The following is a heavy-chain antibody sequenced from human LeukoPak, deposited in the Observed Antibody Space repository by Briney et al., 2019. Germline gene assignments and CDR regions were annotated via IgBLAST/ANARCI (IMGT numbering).Heavy chain of an antibody. J-gene: IGHJ4*02. Sequence: GGSLRLSCAASGFTFSSYWMNWARQAPGKGLEWVASINHNGNVNYYVDSVKGRFTISRDNSKNTLYLQMNSLRAEDTAVYYCAKDLWFGETRIKGRFDYWGQGTLVTVSS. V-gene: IGHV3-7*03. CDR1: GFTFSSYW. CDR2: INHNGNVN. CDR3: AKDLWFGETRIKGRFDY. D-gene: IGHD3-10*01.